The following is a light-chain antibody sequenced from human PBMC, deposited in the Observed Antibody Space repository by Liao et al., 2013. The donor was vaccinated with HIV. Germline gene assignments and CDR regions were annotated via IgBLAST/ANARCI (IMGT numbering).Light chain of an antibody. V-gene: IGLV3-21*02. CDR3: QVWDSSSDLLYV. CDR1: ALPNQY. Sequence: SYELTQPPSVSVSPGQTARITCSGDALPNQYAYWYQQKPGQAPVLVIYYDSDRPSGIPERFSGSNSGNTATLTISRVEAGDEADYYCQVWDSSSDLLYVFGTGTKVTVL. CDR2: YDS. J-gene: IGLJ1*01.